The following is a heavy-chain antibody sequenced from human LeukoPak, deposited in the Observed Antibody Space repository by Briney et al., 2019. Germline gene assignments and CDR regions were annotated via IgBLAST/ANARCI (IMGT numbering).Heavy chain of an antibody. CDR2: IYSGGST. V-gene: IGHV3-66*01. CDR1: GFTVSSNY. D-gene: IGHD5-12*01. J-gene: IGHJ6*03. Sequence: GGSLRLSCAASGFTVSSNYMSWVRQAPGKGLEWVSVIYSGGSTYYADSVKGRFTISRDNSKNTLYLQMNSLRAEDTAVYYCARDIVATSPSLYYYYYYMDVWGKGTTVTISS. CDR3: ARDIVATSPSLYYYYYYMDV.